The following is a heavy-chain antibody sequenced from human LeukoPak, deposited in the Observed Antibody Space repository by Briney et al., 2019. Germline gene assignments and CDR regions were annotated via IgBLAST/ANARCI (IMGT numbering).Heavy chain of an antibody. CDR1: GGSISSSSYY. D-gene: IGHD3-3*01. CDR2: IYYSGST. V-gene: IGHV4-39*07. J-gene: IGHJ5*02. Sequence: PSETLSLTCTVSGGSISSSSYYWGWIRQPPGKGLEWIGSIYYSGSTHYNPSLKSRVTISVDTSKNQFSLKLSSVTAADTAVYYCARDRTYYDFWSGYYTENWFDPWGQGTLVTVSS. CDR3: ARDRTYYDFWSGYYTENWFDP.